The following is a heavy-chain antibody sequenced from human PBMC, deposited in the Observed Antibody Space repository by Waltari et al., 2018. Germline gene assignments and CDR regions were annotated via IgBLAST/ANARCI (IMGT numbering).Heavy chain of an antibody. J-gene: IGHJ3*02. V-gene: IGHV1-2*06. CDR2: INPNSGGT. D-gene: IGHD3-22*01. Sequence: QVQLVQSGAEVKKPGASVKVSCKASGYTFTGYYMHWVRQAPGQGLEWMGRINPNSGGTNYAQKFQGRVTMTRDTSISTAYMELSRLRSDDTAVYYCARVRIFSQAPLIPNYYDSSVPDAFDIWGQETMVTVSS. CDR1: GYTFTGYY. CDR3: ARVRIFSQAPLIPNYYDSSVPDAFDI.